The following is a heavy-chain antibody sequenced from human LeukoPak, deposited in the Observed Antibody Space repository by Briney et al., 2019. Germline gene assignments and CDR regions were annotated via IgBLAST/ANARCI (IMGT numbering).Heavy chain of an antibody. CDR3: ARHRSVASSFDF. V-gene: IGHV4-59*08. CDR2: IYSSGST. CDR1: GGSISSYY. D-gene: IGHD3-3*01. Sequence: SETLSLTCTVSGGSISSYYWSWIRQPPGKGLEWIGYIYSSGSTNYNPSLKSRITISVDTSKNQFSLKLSSVTAADTAVYYCARHRSVASSFDFWGRGILVNVSS. J-gene: IGHJ4*02.